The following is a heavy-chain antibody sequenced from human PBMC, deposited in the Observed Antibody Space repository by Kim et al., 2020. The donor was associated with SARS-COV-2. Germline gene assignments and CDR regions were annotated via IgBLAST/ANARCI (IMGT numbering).Heavy chain of an antibody. CDR2: ST. D-gene: IGHD6-13*01. CDR3: ARDSLAAAGN. Sequence: STYYNPSLKSRVTISVDTSKNQFSLKLSSVTAADTAVYYCARDSLAAAGNWGQGTLVTVSS. J-gene: IGHJ4*02. V-gene: IGHV4-31*02.